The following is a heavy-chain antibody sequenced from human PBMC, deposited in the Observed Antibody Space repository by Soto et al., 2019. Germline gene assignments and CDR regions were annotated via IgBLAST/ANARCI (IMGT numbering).Heavy chain of an antibody. D-gene: IGHD1-26*01. CDR2: ITYSGST. CDR1: GGSFSGYY. Sequence: QVQLQQWGAGLLKPSETLSLTCGVYGGSFSGYYWSWFRQPPGKGLEWIGEITYSGSTTYNPSLKSRVTISVDTSQNQFSLRLSSVTAADTAVYYCARHFSGSYYDDYWGQGSLVTVSS. CDR3: ARHFSGSYYDDY. V-gene: IGHV4-34*01. J-gene: IGHJ4*02.